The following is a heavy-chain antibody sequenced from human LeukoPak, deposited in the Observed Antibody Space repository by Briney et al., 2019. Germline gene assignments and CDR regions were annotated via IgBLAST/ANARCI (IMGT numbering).Heavy chain of an antibody. J-gene: IGHJ4*02. CDR1: GFTFSSYS. CDR2: IRGDGATK. Sequence: PGGSLRLSCAASGFTFSSYSMNWVRQAPGKGLEWVSAIRGDGATKFYADSVKGRFTVSRDNSKNTLYLQMNSLRAEDTAVYYCAKDQYRDYFRGADYWGQGTLVTVSS. V-gene: IGHV3-23*01. CDR3: AKDQYRDYFRGADY. D-gene: IGHD2/OR15-2a*01.